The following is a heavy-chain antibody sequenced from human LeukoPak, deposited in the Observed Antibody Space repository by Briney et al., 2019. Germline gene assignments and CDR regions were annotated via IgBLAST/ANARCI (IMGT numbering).Heavy chain of an antibody. J-gene: IGHJ3*02. CDR3: ARGGDYYDSSGYYDDAFDI. V-gene: IGHV1-2*02. CDR1: GYTFTGYY. CDR2: INPNSGGA. D-gene: IGHD3-22*01. Sequence: GASVKVSCKASGYTFTGYYLHWVRQAPGQGLEWMGWINPNSGGANYAQKFQGRVTMTRDTSISTAYMELTRLRSDDTAVYYCARGGDYYDSSGYYDDAFDIWGRGTKVTVSS.